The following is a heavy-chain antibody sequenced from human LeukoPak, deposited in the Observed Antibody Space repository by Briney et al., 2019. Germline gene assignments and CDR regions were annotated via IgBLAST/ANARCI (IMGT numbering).Heavy chain of an antibody. Sequence: GGSLRLSCAASGFTFSSYAMSWVRQAPGKGLEWDSAISGSGGSTYYADSVKGRFTISRDNSKNTLYLQMNSLRAEDTAVYYCAKDHHLYPTTSFDYWGQGTLVTVPS. J-gene: IGHJ4*02. V-gene: IGHV3-23*01. D-gene: IGHD3-16*01. CDR2: ISGSGGST. CDR1: GFTFSSYA. CDR3: AKDHHLYPTTSFDY.